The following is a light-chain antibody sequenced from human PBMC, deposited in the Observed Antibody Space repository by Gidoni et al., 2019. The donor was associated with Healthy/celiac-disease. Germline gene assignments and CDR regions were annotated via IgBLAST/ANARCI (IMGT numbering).Light chain of an antibody. CDR2: AAS. V-gene: IGKV1-39*01. CDR3: QQSYSTPGT. J-gene: IGKJ2*01. Sequence: DIQFPQSPSSLSASVGDRVTITCRASQSISSYLNWYQQKPGKAPKLLIYAASSLQSGIPSRFSGSGSGTDFTLTISSLQPEDFATYYCQQSYSTPGTFGQGTKLEIK. CDR1: QSISSY.